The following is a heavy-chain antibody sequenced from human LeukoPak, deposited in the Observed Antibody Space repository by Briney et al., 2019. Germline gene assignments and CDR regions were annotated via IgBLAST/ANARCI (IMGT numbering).Heavy chain of an antibody. CDR3: ARRRRVATWAPYYYYGMDV. V-gene: IGHV4-34*01. J-gene: IGHJ6*02. Sequence: KPSETLSLTCAVYGGSFSGYYWSWIRQPPGKGLEWIGEINHSGSTNYNPSLKSRVTISVDTAKNQFSLKLSSVTAADTAVYYCARRRRVATWAPYYYYGMDVWGQGTTVTVSS. D-gene: IGHD5-12*01. CDR1: GGSFSGYY. CDR2: INHSGST.